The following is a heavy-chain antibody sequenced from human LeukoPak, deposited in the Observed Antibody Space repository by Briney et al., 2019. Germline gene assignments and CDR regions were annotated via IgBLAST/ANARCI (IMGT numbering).Heavy chain of an antibody. Sequence: GGSLRLSCAASGFTFSNAWMSWVRQAPGKGLEWVGRIKSKTDGGTTDYAAPVKGRFTISRDDSKNTLYLQMNSLKTEDTAVYCGTTDILYSYYANCFDPWGQGTLVTVSS. CDR3: TTDILYSYYANCFDP. CDR2: IKSKTDGGTT. V-gene: IGHV3-15*01. D-gene: IGHD5-18*01. CDR1: GFTFSNAW. J-gene: IGHJ5*02.